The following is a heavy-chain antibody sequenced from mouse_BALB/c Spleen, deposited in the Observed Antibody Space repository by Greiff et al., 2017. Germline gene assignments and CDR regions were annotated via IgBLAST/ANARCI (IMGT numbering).Heavy chain of an antibody. V-gene: IGHV2-9*02. J-gene: IGHJ4*01. CDR3: ARERGLRVYAMDY. D-gene: IGHD2-12*01. CDR1: GFSLTSYG. Sequence: VHLVESGPGLVAPSQSLSITCTVSGFSLTSYGVHWVRQPPGKGLEWLGVIWAGGSTNYNSALMSRLSISKDNSKSQVFLKMNSLQTDDTAMYYCARERGLRVYAMDYWGQGTSVTVSS. CDR2: IWAGGST.